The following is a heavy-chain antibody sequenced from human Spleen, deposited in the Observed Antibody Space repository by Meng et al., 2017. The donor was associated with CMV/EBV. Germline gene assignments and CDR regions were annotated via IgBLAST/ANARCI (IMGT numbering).Heavy chain of an antibody. V-gene: IGHV3-30*02. CDR1: GFSFSYYG. J-gene: IGHJ4*02. CDR3: AKVWSTVVTGYFDY. CDR2: MRYDGASK. Sequence: GESLKISCAASGFSFSYYGMHWVRQAPGKGLEWVAFMRYDGASKYYADSVKGRFTISRDNSNNTMYLQMNILRAEDTAVYYCAKVWSTVVTGYFDYWGQGTLVTVSS. D-gene: IGHD4-23*01.